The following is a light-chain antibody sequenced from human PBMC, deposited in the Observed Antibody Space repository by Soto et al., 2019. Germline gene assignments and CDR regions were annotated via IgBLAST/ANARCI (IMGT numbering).Light chain of an antibody. V-gene: IGKV1-5*03. CDR2: KAS. J-gene: IGKJ1*01. CDR3: QQYNNYGSWT. CDR1: QSISGW. Sequence: DIQMTQSPSTLSASVGDRVTITCRASQSISGWLAWYQQNPGKAPKLLIYKASTLESGVPSRFSGSGSGTKFTLTISSLQPDDFATYYCQQYNNYGSWTFGQGTKVEIK.